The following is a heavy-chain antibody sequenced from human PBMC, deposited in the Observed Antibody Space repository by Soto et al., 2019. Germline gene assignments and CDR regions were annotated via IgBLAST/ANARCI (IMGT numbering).Heavy chain of an antibody. Sequence: GASVKVSCKASGYTFTGYYMHWVRQAPGQGLEWMGWINPNSGGTNYAQKFQGWVTMTRDTSISTAYMELSRLRSDDTAVYYCARGDHLGYCSGGSCYLFDYWGQGTLVTVSS. V-gene: IGHV1-2*04. D-gene: IGHD2-15*01. CDR3: ARGDHLGYCSGGSCYLFDY. J-gene: IGHJ4*02. CDR1: GYTFTGYY. CDR2: INPNSGGT.